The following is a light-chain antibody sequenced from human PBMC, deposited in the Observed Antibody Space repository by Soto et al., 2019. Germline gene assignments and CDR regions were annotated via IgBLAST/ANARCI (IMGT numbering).Light chain of an antibody. Sequence: AIQMTQSPSSLSASVGDRVTITCRASQGIRIDLGWYQQKPGKAPKLLSYAASTLQTGVPSRFSGSGSGTDFTLTISSLQPEDFATYYCLQDYNFPWTFGQGTKVEIK. CDR2: AAS. V-gene: IGKV1-6*01. CDR3: LQDYNFPWT. J-gene: IGKJ1*01. CDR1: QGIRID.